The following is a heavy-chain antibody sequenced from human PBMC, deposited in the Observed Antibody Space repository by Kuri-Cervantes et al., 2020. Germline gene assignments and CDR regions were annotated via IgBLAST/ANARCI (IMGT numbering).Heavy chain of an antibody. CDR1: GFTFSSYS. D-gene: IGHD2-2*01. CDR3: ARDLPAPHIVVVPAADQKYYYYYGMDV. J-gene: IGHJ6*02. CDR2: ISSSSSTI. Sequence: GGSLRLSCAAPGFTFSSYSMNWVRQAPGKGLEWVSSISSSSSTIYYADSVKGRFTISRDNAKNSLYLQMNSLRDEDTAVYYCARDLPAPHIVVVPAADQKYYYYYGMDVWGQGTTVTVSS. V-gene: IGHV3-48*02.